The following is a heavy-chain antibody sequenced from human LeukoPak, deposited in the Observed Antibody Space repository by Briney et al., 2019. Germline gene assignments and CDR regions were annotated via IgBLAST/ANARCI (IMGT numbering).Heavy chain of an antibody. CDR2: IGWDGGST. Sequence: PGGSLRLSCAASGFTFDDYAMHWVRQAPGKGLEWVSLIGWDGGSTYYADSVKGRFTISRDNSKNSLYLQMNSLRAEDTALYYCAKGLTYYDILTGSDWGQGTLVTVSS. CDR3: AKGLTYYDILTGSD. J-gene: IGHJ4*02. D-gene: IGHD3-9*01. V-gene: IGHV3-43D*03. CDR1: GFTFDDYA.